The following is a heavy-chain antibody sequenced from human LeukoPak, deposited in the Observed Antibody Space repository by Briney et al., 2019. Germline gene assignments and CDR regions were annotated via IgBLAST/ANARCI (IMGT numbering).Heavy chain of an antibody. CDR2: T. J-gene: IGHJ4*02. V-gene: IGHV1-18*01. CDR3: ARDGIEYGGNFFVH. CDR1: GYTFTTYG. D-gene: IGHD4/OR15-4a*01. Sequence: ASVKVSCKASGYTFTTYGISWVRQAPGQGLEWITNYTQKFQGRVTLTTDTSTSTAYMEMRSLRSDDPAVYYCARDGIEYGGNFFVHWGQGTLVIV.